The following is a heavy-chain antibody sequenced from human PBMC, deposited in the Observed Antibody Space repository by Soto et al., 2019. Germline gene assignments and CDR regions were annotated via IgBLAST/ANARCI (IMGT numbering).Heavy chain of an antibody. J-gene: IGHJ6*02. V-gene: IGHV4-39*01. D-gene: IGHD2-15*01. Sequence: SETLSLTCTVSGGSISSSSYYWGWIRQPPGKGLEWIGSIYYSGSTYYNPSLKSRVTISVDTSKNQFSLKLSSVTAADTAVYYCARRLXYYCSGFEGGGMYVWGQGTTVTVSS. CDR1: GGSISSSSYY. CDR2: IYYSGST. CDR3: ARRLXYYCSGFEGGGMYV.